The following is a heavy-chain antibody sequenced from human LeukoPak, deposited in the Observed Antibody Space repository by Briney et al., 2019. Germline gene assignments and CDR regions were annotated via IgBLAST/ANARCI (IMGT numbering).Heavy chain of an antibody. CDR2: ISSGSTYI. Sequence: PGGSLRLSCAASGFTFSSYGMNWVCQAPGKGLEWVSSISSGSTYIYYADSVKGRFTISRDNAKNSLYLQMNSLRAEDTAVYYCAKVAIVGATGLDYWGQGTLVTVSS. CDR3: AKVAIVGATGLDY. V-gene: IGHV3-21*01. D-gene: IGHD1-26*01. J-gene: IGHJ4*02. CDR1: GFTFSSYG.